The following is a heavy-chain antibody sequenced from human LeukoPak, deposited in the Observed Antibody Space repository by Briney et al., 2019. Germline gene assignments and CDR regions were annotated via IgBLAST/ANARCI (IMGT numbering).Heavy chain of an antibody. CDR3: ASSPSAAAGFFDY. D-gene: IGHD6-13*01. J-gene: IGHJ4*02. CDR2: IYYSGST. Sequence: SETLSLTCTVSGGSISSYYWSWIRQPPGKGLEWIGYIYYSGSTNYNPSLKSRVTISVDTSKNQFSLKPSSVTAADTAVYYCASSPSAAAGFFDYWGQGTLVTVSS. V-gene: IGHV4-59*01. CDR1: GGSISSYY.